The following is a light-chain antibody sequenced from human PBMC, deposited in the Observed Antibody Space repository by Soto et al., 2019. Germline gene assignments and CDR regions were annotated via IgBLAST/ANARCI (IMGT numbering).Light chain of an antibody. CDR3: QQYESYPMT. CDR1: QSISSW. CDR2: KAS. J-gene: IGKJ4*01. Sequence: DSQMAQYPSTLSASVGDRVTITCRASQSISSWLAWYQQKPGKAPKLLISKASTLQSGVPPRFSGSGSGTEFTVIISGLQPDDFATYYCQQYESYPMTFGGGTKVEIK. V-gene: IGKV1-5*03.